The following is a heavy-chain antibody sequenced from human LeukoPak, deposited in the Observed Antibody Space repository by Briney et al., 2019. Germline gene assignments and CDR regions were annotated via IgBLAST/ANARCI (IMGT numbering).Heavy chain of an antibody. CDR1: GFIFSSYA. CDR2: ITSSGGST. CDR3: AKGPAFDI. J-gene: IGHJ3*02. V-gene: IGHV3-23*01. Sequence: GGSLRLPCAASGFIFSSYAMSWVRQAPGKGPEWVSAITSSGGSTYYADSVKGRFTISRDNSKNTLFLQMNSLGAEDTAVYYCAKGPAFDIWGQGTMVTVSS.